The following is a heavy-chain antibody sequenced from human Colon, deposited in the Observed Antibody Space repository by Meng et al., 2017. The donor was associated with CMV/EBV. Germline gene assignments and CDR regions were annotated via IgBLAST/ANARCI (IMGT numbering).Heavy chain of an antibody. V-gene: IGHV4-59*01. J-gene: IGHJ6*02. CDR3: ARASVAARPFYGMDV. D-gene: IGHD6-6*01. Sequence: LRLSCTVSGGSISSYYWSWIRQPPGKGLEWIGYIYYSGSTNYNPSLKSRVTISVDTSKNQFSLKLSSVTAADTAVYYCARASVAARPFYGMDVWGQGTTVTVSS. CDR1: GGSISSYY. CDR2: IYYSGST.